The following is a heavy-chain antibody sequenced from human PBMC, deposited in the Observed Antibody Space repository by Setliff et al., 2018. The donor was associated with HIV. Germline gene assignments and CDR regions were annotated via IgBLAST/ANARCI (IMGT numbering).Heavy chain of an antibody. V-gene: IGHV1-24*01. D-gene: IGHD3-22*01. CDR2: FDPTEGET. Sequence: GASVKVSCKVSGYTLTELSMNWVRQAPGKGLEWMGGFDPTEGETIYAQKFQGRVTMSEDTSTDTAYMEVSSLRSEDTAVYYCSIDVIGGYTFNSDSSGSRYFDHWGQGTLVTVSS. CDR1: GYTLTELS. CDR3: SIDVIGGYTFNSDSSGSRYFDH. J-gene: IGHJ4*02.